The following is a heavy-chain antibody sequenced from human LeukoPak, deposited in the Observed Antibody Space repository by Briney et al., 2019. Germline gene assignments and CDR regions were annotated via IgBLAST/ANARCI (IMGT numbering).Heavy chain of an antibody. CDR1: GFTFSNYG. Sequence: GGSLRLSCAASGFTFSNYGMHWVRQAPGKGLEWVAFIRYDGSNKYYADSVKGRFTISRDNSKNTLYLQMNSLRAEDTAVYYCAKDLTVTPHDAFDIWGQGTMVTVSS. J-gene: IGHJ3*02. D-gene: IGHD4-11*01. CDR2: IRYDGSNK. CDR3: AKDLTVTPHDAFDI. V-gene: IGHV3-30*02.